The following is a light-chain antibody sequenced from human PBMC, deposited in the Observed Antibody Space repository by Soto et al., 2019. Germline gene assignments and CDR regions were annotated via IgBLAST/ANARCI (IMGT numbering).Light chain of an antibody. CDR1: SSDVGDYNS. J-gene: IGLJ1*01. CDR2: DVS. CDR3: SSYATNTTLGV. Sequence: QSALTQPASVSGSPGQSITISCTGTSSDVGDYNSLSWYQQYPGKAPKLLIYDVSNRPLRVSNRFSASKSGTTASLTISGLQAEDGADYYCSSYATNTTLGVFGTGTKVTVL. V-gene: IGLV2-14*01.